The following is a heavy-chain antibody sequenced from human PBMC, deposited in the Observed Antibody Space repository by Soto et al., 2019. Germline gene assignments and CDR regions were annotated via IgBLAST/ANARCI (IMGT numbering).Heavy chain of an antibody. V-gene: IGHV1-69*13. Sequence: ASVKVSCKASGGSFTYTLSWVRQAPGQGLEWMGGIIPIFGTANYAQKFQGRVTITADESTRTAYMELSTLRSEDTAVYYCARLHSHGTYGMDVWGQGTTVTVSS. CDR3: ARLHSHGTYGMDV. CDR2: IIPIFGTA. D-gene: IGHD5-18*01. J-gene: IGHJ6*02. CDR1: GGSFTYT.